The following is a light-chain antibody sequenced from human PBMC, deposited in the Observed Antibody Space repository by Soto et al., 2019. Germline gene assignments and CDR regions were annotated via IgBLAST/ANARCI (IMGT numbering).Light chain of an antibody. CDR1: QATAHY. Sequence: DIQMTQSPSSLSASIGDTVTITCRVSQATAHYLAWYQQKPGKVPKLLIHSASTLQSGVQSRFSGSGSGTDFTLTISSLQPEDVATYYCQKYNRAPLTFGPGTKVDIK. V-gene: IGKV1-27*01. J-gene: IGKJ3*01. CDR3: QKYNRAPLT. CDR2: SAS.